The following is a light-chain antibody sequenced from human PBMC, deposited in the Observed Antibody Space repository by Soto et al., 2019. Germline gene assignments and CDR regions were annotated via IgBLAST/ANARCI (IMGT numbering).Light chain of an antibody. V-gene: IGLV2-14*01. CDR2: EVS. J-gene: IGLJ1*01. Sequence: QSALTQPASVSGSPGQSITISCTGTRSEVGGYNYVSWYQQHPGKAPKLIIYEVSNRPSGVSNRFSGSKSGNTASLTISGLQAEDEADYYCNSYTSKSTGVFGTGTKLTVL. CDR3: NSYTSKSTGV. CDR1: RSEVGGYNY.